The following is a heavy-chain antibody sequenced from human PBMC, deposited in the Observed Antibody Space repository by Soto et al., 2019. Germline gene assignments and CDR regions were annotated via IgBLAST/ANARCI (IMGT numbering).Heavy chain of an antibody. D-gene: IGHD1-26*01. CDR1: GGSISSYY. J-gene: IGHJ4*02. V-gene: IGHV4-59*01. CDR2: IYYSGST. Sequence: ASETLSLTCTVSGGSISSYYWSWIRQPPGKGLEWIGYIYYSGSTNYNPSLKSRVTISVDTSKNQFSLKLSSVTAADTAVYYCARVSSWDDFDYWGQGTLVTVSS. CDR3: ARVSSWDDFDY.